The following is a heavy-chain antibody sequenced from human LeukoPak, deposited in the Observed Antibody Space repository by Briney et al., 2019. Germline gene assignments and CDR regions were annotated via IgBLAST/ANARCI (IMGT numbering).Heavy chain of an antibody. CDR1: GFTFSNYA. Sequence: GGSLRLSCAASGFTFSNYAMHWVRQAPGKGLEYVAAISSNGGSTYYANSVKGRFTISRDNSKNTLFLQMDSLRVEDTAVYHCAKGISVDGYNFERGADSWGQGAQVTVSS. J-gene: IGHJ4*02. D-gene: IGHD5-24*01. V-gene: IGHV3-64*01. CDR3: AKGISVDGYNFERGADS. CDR2: ISSNGGST.